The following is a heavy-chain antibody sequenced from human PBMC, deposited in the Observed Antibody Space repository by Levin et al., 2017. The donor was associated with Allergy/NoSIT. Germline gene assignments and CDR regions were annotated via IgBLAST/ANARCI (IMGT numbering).Heavy chain of an antibody. CDR3: ARNQYDFWSGRLYYDYGMDV. CDR1: GGSISSSSYY. J-gene: IGHJ6*02. Sequence: SETLSLTCTVSGGSISSSSYYWGWIRQPPGKGLEWIVSIYYSGSTYYNPSLKSRVTISVDTSKNQFSLKLSSVTAADTAVYYCARNQYDFWSGRLYYDYGMDVWGQGTTVTVSS. CDR2: IYYSGST. D-gene: IGHD3-3*01. V-gene: IGHV4-39*07.